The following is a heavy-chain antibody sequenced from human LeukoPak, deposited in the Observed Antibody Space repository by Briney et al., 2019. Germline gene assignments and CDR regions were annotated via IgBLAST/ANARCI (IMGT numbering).Heavy chain of an antibody. CDR2: IYHSGST. CDR1: VGSFSGYY. CDR3: ARLYYSDSSGYYYLKVKEIVQDY. D-gene: IGHD3-22*01. J-gene: IGHJ4*02. V-gene: IGHV4-34*01. Sequence: SETLSLTCAVYVGSFSGYYWSWIRQPPGKGREWIGEIYHSGSTNYNPSLKSRVTISLDTSKNQFSLKLSSVTAADTAVYYCARLYYSDSSGYYYLKVKEIVQDYWGQGTLVTVSS.